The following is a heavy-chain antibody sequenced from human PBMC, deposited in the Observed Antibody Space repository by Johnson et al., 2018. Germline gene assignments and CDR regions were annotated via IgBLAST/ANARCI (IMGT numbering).Heavy chain of an antibody. D-gene: IGHD2-15*01. CDR1: GFTFSSYA. CDR2: ISGSGGST. Sequence: VQLVESGGGLVKPGGSLRLSCAASGFTFSSYAMSWVRQAPGKGLEWVSAISGSGGSTYYADSVKGRFTISRDNSKKALYLQMNSPRAEDTAINYISRDQGIVVVVAALPPGVIQHWGQGTLVTVSS. J-gene: IGHJ1*01. CDR3: SRDQGIVVVVAALPPGVIQH. V-gene: IGHV3-23*04.